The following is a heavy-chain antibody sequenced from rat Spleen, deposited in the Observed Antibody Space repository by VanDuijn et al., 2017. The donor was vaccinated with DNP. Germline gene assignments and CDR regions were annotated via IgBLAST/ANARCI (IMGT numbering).Heavy chain of an antibody. V-gene: IGHV2-4*01. CDR3: ARDWDGYNIDY. D-gene: IGHD4-1*01. Sequence: QVRLRESGPGLVQPSHTLSLTCTVSGFSLTKFGISWVRQSPGKGLEWIVAISSGGSSYYNSALKSRLSISRDTSKSQVFLRMNSLQTEDTATYYCARDWDGYNIDYWGQGVMVTVSS. CDR1: GFSLTKFG. J-gene: IGHJ2*01. CDR2: ISSGGSS.